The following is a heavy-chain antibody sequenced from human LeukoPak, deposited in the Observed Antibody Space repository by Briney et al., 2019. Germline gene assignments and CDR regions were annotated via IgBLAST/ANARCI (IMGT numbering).Heavy chain of an antibody. CDR1: GGTFSSYA. D-gene: IGHD4-17*01. Sequence: SVKVSCKASGGTFSSYAISWVRQAPGQGLEWMGRIIPILGIANYAQKFQGRVTITADKSTSTAYMELSSLRSEDTAVYYCARDLSITDYGDYVRHSIYFDYWGQGTLVTVSS. J-gene: IGHJ4*02. V-gene: IGHV1-69*04. CDR3: ARDLSITDYGDYVRHSIYFDY. CDR2: IIPILGIA.